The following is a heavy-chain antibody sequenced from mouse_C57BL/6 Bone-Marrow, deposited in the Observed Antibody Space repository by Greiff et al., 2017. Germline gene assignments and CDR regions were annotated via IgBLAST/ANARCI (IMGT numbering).Heavy chain of an antibody. J-gene: IGHJ2*01. CDR2: INPSNGNT. D-gene: IGHD2-10*01. CDR1: GYTFTSYG. Sequence: QVHLKQSGAELAKPGASVKLSCKASGYTFTSYGMSWVKQRTGQGLEWIGEINPSNGNTYYNEKFKGKATLTADKSSSTAYMELRSLPSEDSAVYYCAARPTIVNELDYWGQGTTVTVSA. V-gene: IGHV1-81*01. CDR3: AARPTIVNELDY.